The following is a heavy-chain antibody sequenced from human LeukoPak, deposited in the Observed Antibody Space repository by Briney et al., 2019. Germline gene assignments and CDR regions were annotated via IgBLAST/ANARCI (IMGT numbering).Heavy chain of an antibody. CDR3: ARDFHYAFDY. CDR1: GFTFSSYS. D-gene: IGHD2-2*01. V-gene: IGHV3-48*02. J-gene: IGHJ4*02. CDR2: IGTSTTTI. Sequence: PGGSLTLSCAASGFTFSSYSMNWVRQAPGKGLEWVSYIGTSTTTISYADSVKGRFTISRDNAKNSLYLQMNSLRDEDTAVYYCARDFHYAFDYWGQGTLVTVSS.